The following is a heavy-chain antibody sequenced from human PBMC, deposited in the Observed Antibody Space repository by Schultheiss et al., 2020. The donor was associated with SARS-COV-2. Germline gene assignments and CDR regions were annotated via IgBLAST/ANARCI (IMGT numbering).Heavy chain of an antibody. CDR1: GLTFSKYS. D-gene: IGHD1-26*01. V-gene: IGHV3-21*04. J-gene: IGHJ4*02. Sequence: GESLKISCAASGLTFSKYSMNWVRQAPGKGLEWVSSISRTSSYIYYADSVEGRFTVSRDISKNTVFLQMNSLRSEDTAVYYCARVGSYSGSYDYWGQGTLVTVSS. CDR3: ARVGSYSGSYDY. CDR2: ISRTSSYI.